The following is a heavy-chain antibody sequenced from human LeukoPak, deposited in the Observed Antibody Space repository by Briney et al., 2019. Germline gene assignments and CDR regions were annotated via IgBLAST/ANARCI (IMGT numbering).Heavy chain of an antibody. V-gene: IGHV6-1*01. Sequence: SQTLSLTCAISGDSVSSNSAAWNWIRQSPSRGLEWLGRTYYRSKWYNDYAVSVKSRITINPDTSKNQFSLQLNSVTPEDTAVYYCARDPGPYDFWSGYYRNLGDSYGLGGFDYWGQGILVTVSS. CDR2: TYYRSKWYN. D-gene: IGHD3-3*01. CDR3: ARDPGPYDFWSGYYRNLGDSYGLGGFDY. J-gene: IGHJ4*02. CDR1: GDSVSSNSAA.